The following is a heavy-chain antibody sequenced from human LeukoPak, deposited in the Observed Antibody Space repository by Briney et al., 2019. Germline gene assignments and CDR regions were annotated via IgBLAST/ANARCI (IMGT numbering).Heavy chain of an antibody. V-gene: IGHV3-23*01. Sequence: GESLRLSCAPSGSTLSTYAMSWVRQPDRKGLEWVSAISGSGGSTYYADSVKGRFTISRHNSKDTLYLQMNSLRGEDTAVYYCAKDIVWGLFVGYSSSWRYGMDDWGQGTTVTVSS. CDR1: GSTLSTYA. J-gene: IGHJ6*02. CDR3: AKDIVWGLFVGYSSSWRYGMDD. CDR2: ISGSGGST. D-gene: IGHD6-13*01.